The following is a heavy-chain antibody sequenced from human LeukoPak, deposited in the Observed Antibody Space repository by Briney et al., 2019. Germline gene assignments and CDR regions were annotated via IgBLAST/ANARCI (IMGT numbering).Heavy chain of an antibody. CDR2: IYYSGST. V-gene: IGHV4-30-4*08. CDR1: GGSISSGDYY. CDR3: ARDHSTNWFDP. J-gene: IGHJ5*02. Sequence: SETLSLTCTVSGGSISSGDYYWSWIRQPPGKGLEWIGYIYYSGSTYYIPSLKSRVTISVDTSKNQFSLKLSSVTAADTAVYYCARDHSTNWFDPWGQGTLVTVSS.